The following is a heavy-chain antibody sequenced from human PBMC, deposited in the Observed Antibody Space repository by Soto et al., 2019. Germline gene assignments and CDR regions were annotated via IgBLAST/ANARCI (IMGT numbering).Heavy chain of an antibody. D-gene: IGHD3-10*01. CDR3: ARGEGSGSNALGQ. CDR2: IQDGGSI. V-gene: IGHV3-66*01. J-gene: IGHJ4*02. CDR1: GFSVSNNY. Sequence: EVLLEESGGDLVQPGGSLRLSCAASGFSVSNNYMTWVRQVPGKGLEWVSVIQDGGSITYADSVRDRFTISRDSSKNTVSLQMSSLGPEDTAVYFCARGEGSGSNALGQWGQGTLVTVSS.